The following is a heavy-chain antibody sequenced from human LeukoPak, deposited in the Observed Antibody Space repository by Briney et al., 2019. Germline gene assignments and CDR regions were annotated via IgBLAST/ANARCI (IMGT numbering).Heavy chain of an antibody. D-gene: IGHD1-14*01. CDR2: IYTSGST. CDR1: GGSISSYY. V-gene: IGHV4-4*07. J-gene: IGHJ4*02. Sequence: PSETLSLTCTVSGGSISSYYWSWIRQPAGKGLEWLGRIYTSGSTDYNPSLKQRVTISIDTSRNQFSLNHNSVTATDTAVYYCARGLTGDYVPSWGQGTLVTVSS. CDR3: ARGLTGDYVPS.